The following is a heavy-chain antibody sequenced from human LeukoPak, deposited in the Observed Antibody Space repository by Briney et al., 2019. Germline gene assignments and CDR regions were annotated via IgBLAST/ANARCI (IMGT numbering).Heavy chain of an antibody. D-gene: IGHD6-19*01. CDR2: ISGSGGST. CDR3: AKVRYGIAVAGLEDY. V-gene: IGHV3-23*01. CDR1: GFTFSSYA. J-gene: IGHJ4*02. Sequence: GGSLGLSCAASGFTFSSYAMSWVRQAPGKGLEWVSAISGSGGSTYYADSVKGRFTISRDNSKNTLYLQMNSLRAEDTAVYYCAKVRYGIAVAGLEDYWGQGTLVTVSS.